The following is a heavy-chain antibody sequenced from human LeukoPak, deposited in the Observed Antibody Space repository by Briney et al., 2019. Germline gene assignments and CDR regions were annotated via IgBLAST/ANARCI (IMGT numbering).Heavy chain of an antibody. CDR1: GFTFSSYW. J-gene: IGHJ5*02. D-gene: IGHD6-19*01. CDR2: INSDGSST. CDR3: SRAVAGHNWFDP. V-gene: IGHV3-74*01. Sequence: GGSLRLSCAASGFTFSSYWMRWVRQASGKGLGWVSRINSDGSSTTYSDSVKRRFTISTDNPKNTLYLQMNSLRAEDTAVYYCSRAVAGHNWFDPWGQGTLVTVSS.